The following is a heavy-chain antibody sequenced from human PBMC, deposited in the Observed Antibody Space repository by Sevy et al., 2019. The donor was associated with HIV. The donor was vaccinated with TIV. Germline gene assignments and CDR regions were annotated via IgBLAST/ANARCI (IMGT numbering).Heavy chain of an antibody. Sequence: ASVKVSCKASGYTFTDYYLHWVRQAPGQGLEWMGWINPNNGGTEYAQRFQGRVAMTRDTSISTVYMKLSRLRSDDTAVYYCARASHVSGSYTNDYWGQGTLVTVSS. CDR2: INPNNGGT. D-gene: IGHD3-10*01. CDR1: GYTFTDYY. CDR3: ARASHVSGSYTNDY. V-gene: IGHV1-2*02. J-gene: IGHJ4*02.